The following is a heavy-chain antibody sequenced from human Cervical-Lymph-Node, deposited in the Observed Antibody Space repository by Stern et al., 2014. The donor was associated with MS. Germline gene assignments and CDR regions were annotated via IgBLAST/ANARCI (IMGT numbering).Heavy chain of an antibody. V-gene: IGHV3-30*03. CDR1: GFSLSNSG. J-gene: IGHJ6*02. CDR3: MGVGDAMHV. CDR2: MSFVGGNK. Sequence: VQLVESGGGVVQPGRSLTLSCAASGFSLSNSGMHWVRQAPGKGLEWLAVMSFVGGNKKYGDSVKGRFSISRDMANNTLFLQMNNLRPEDTAVYYCMGVGDAMHVWGQGTTVIVSS.